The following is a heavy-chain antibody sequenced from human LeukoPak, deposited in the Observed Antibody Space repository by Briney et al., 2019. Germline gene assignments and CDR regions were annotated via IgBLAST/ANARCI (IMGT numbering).Heavy chain of an antibody. CDR2: IYRRGDT. J-gene: IGHJ3*02. V-gene: IGHV3-53*01. CDR1: GFTVSSNS. D-gene: IGHD4-17*01. CDR3: AKAPQDYGDYLAAFDI. Sequence: GGSLRLSCAASGFTVSSNSMNWVRQAPGKGLEWVSVIYRRGDTKYADSAKGRFTIPRDNTKNTMYLQMNSLRAEDTAVYYCAKAPQDYGDYLAAFDIWGEGKMVTVSS.